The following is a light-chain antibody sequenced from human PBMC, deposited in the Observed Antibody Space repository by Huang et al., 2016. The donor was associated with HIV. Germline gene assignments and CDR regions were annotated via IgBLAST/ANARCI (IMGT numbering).Light chain of an antibody. CDR3: QQGSSVPYT. CDR2: AVS. V-gene: IGKV1-39*01. CDR1: QAINTY. Sequence: DIQMTQSPSSLSASVGDRVSIVCRASQAINTYLNWYHQKVGEAPKRLISAVSSLQTGVPSRFSGSGSGTDFTLTISSLQPEDFAIYYCQQGSSVPYTFGQGTKVEI. J-gene: IGKJ2*01.